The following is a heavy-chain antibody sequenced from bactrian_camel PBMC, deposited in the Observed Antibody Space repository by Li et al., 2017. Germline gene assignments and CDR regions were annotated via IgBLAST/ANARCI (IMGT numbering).Heavy chain of an antibody. CDR1: GETFSRYC. Sequence: QVQLVESGGGSVQAGGSLRLSCEVSGETFSRYCVAWFRQAPGKEREGVASISTGHTSKYYHDSVKGRFTISKDKDNGKNTLYLDLNSLKPEDTAMYFCAADFLQYCGGGRLAYWGQGTQVTVS. CDR2: ISTGHTSK. J-gene: IGHJ4*01. V-gene: IGHV3S1*01. CDR3: AADFLQYCGGGRLAY. D-gene: IGHD7*01.